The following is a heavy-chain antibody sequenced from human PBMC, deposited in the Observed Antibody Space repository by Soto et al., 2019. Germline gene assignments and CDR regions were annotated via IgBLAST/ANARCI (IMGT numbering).Heavy chain of an antibody. CDR1: GDSVSSSDFY. Sequence: QVLLRESGPGLVKPSETLALTCAVSGDSVSSSDFYWTWIRQPPGKPLEWIGYVYSTGTTSYSPSLKSRFDISVDTSENQFPLKLRSVTAADAAVYFCARVSKLVAPKDGKRAYFFAMDVWGHGTTVTVS. D-gene: IGHD6-6*01. J-gene: IGHJ6*02. V-gene: IGHV4-61*08. CDR3: ARVSKLVAPKDGKRAYFFAMDV. CDR2: VYSTGTT.